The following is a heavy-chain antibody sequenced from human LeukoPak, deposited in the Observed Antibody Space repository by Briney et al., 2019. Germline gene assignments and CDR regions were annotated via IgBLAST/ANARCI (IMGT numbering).Heavy chain of an antibody. J-gene: IGHJ4*02. D-gene: IGHD1-26*01. CDR2: ILYDGSNK. CDR1: GFSFRSYA. V-gene: IGHV3-30*15. Sequence: GRSLTLSCAASGFSFRSYAMHWVRQAPGKGLEWVAVILYDGSNKYYADSVKGRFTISRDNSKNTLYLQMSSLRVEDTAVYYCARGYSGIYYFDYWGQGTLVTVSS. CDR3: ARGYSGIYYFDY.